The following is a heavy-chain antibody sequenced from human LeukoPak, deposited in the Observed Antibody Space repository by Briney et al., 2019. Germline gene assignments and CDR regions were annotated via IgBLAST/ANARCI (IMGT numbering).Heavy chain of an antibody. CDR3: GMSGDRVPLQDDVFDV. Sequence: GAPLQISCQVAGSICRSYCSGWGRPVPGKGQEWMGIIYPGDSSPTYTPSFQAQVTISVAKSINPPYLQWSSLQASDTAMYYCGMSGDRVPLQDDVFDVWGQGTMVTVST. V-gene: IGHV5-51*01. CDR2: IYPGDSSP. CDR1: GSICRSYC. D-gene: IGHD1-26*01. J-gene: IGHJ3*01.